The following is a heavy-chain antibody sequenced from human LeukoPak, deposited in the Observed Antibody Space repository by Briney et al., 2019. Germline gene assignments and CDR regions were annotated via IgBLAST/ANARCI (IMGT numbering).Heavy chain of an antibody. J-gene: IGHJ4*02. Sequence: ASVKVSCKASGYTFSSYGINWVRQAPGQGLEWMGWISSYNGNTNYAQKLQGRVTLTTDTSTSTAHMELRSLRSDDTAVYYCARDKWDSGSHGFDYWGQGTLVTVSS. CDR2: ISSYNGNT. CDR3: ARDKWDSGSHGFDY. V-gene: IGHV1-18*01. D-gene: IGHD1-26*01. CDR1: GYTFSSYG.